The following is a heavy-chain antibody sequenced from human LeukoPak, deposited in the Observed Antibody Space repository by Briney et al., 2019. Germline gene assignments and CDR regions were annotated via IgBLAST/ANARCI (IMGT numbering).Heavy chain of an antibody. CDR3: ATRSGDFWSGFET. CDR1: GDSLSDLN. D-gene: IGHD3-3*01. Sequence: ASVKVSCKVSGDSLSDLNIQWVRQAPGKGLECVGGFDPEQATTIYAQKFQGRLTMTEEISTDTVYMELSSLTSEDTAVYYCATRSGDFWSGFETWGQGTLVTVSS. V-gene: IGHV1-24*01. J-gene: IGHJ5*02. CDR2: FDPEQATT.